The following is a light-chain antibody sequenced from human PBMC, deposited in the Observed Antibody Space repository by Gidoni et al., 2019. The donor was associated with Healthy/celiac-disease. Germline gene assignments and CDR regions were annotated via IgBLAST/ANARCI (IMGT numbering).Light chain of an antibody. V-gene: IGLV2-14*01. CDR3: SSYTSSSTLV. CDR1: SSDVGGYNY. Sequence: QSALTQPASVSGSPGQSITISFTGTSSDVGGYNYFSWYQQHPGKAPKLMIYDVSNRPSGVSNRFSGSKSGNTASLTISGLQAEDEADYYCSSYTSSSTLVFGGGTKLTVL. CDR2: DVS. J-gene: IGLJ2*01.